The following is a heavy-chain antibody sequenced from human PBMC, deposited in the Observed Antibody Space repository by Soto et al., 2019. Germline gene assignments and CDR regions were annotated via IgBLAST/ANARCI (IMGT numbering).Heavy chain of an antibody. J-gene: IGHJ2*01. Sequence: QLQESGPGLVKPSQTLSLTCTVSGASINNNDYYWSWIRQTPGKGLEWIGYVSYSGTTDYIPYLKSRLSISIDKSQNQFTLKLNSVTAADTATYYCARMSYFYDKWYFDLWGRGTLVTVSS. V-gene: IGHV4-30-4*01. CDR2: VSYSGTT. D-gene: IGHD3-22*01. CDR1: GASINNNDYY. CDR3: ARMSYFYDKWYFDL.